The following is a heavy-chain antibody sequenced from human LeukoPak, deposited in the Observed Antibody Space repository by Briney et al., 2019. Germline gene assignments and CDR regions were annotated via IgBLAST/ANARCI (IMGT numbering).Heavy chain of an antibody. CDR3: ARAWGSGWPYYFDY. Sequence: ASVKVSCKASGGTFSSYAISWVRQAPGQGLEWMGWISAYNGNTNYAQKLQGRVTMTTDTSTSTAYMELRSLRSDDTAVYYCARAWGSGWPYYFDYWGQGTLVTVSS. CDR2: ISAYNGNT. D-gene: IGHD6-19*01. V-gene: IGHV1-18*01. CDR1: GGTFSSYA. J-gene: IGHJ4*02.